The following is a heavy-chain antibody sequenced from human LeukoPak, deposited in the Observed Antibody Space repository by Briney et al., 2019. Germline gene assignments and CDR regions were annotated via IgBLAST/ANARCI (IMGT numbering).Heavy chain of an antibody. D-gene: IGHD6-19*01. CDR2: INHSGST. V-gene: IGHV4-34*01. J-gene: IGHJ4*02. CDR3: ARWGRTVAGTDYFDY. CDR1: GGSFSSYY. Sequence: SETLSLTCAVYGGSFSSYYWSWIRQPPGKGLEWIGEINHSGSTNYNPSLKSRVTISVDTSKNQFSLKLSSVTAADTAVYYCARWGRTVAGTDYFDYWGQGTLVTVSS.